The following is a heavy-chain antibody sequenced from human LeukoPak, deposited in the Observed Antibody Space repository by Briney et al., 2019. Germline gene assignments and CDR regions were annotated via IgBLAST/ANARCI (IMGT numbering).Heavy chain of an antibody. CDR3: ARAGSDAFDI. V-gene: IGHV3-23*01. Sequence: GESLRLSCAASGFTFSSYAMSWVRQAPGKGLEWVSAISGSGGSTHSADSVKGRFTISRDNSKNSLYLQMNSLRAEDTAVYYCARAGSDAFDIWGQGTMVTVSS. CDR2: ISGSGGST. CDR1: GFTFSSYA. J-gene: IGHJ3*02.